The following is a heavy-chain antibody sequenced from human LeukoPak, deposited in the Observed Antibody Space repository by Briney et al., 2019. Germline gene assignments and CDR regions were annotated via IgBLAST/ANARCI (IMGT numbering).Heavy chain of an antibody. J-gene: IGHJ4*02. CDR2: INPNSGGT. Sequence: ASVKVSCKASGYTFTGYYMHWVRQAPGQGLEWMGWINPNSGGTNYAQKFQGRVTMTRDTSISTAYMELSRLRSDDTAVYYCARAGVRYYYDSSGYYLDFDFWGQGTLVTVSS. V-gene: IGHV1-2*02. D-gene: IGHD3-22*01. CDR3: ARAGVRYYYDSSGYYLDFDF. CDR1: GYTFTGYY.